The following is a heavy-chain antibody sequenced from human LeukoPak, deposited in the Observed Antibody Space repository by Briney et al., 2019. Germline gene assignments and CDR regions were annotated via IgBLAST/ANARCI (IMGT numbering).Heavy chain of an antibody. V-gene: IGHV1-69*13. J-gene: IGHJ6*03. CDR3: ARDSSPSGGYYYYMDV. D-gene: IGHD6-6*01. Sequence: SVKVSCEASGGTFSSYAISWVRQAPGQGLEWMGGIIPIFGTANYAQKFQGRVTITADESTSTAYMELSSLRSEDTAVYYCARDSSPSGGYYYYMDVWGKGTTVTVSS. CDR1: GGTFSSYA. CDR2: IIPIFGTA.